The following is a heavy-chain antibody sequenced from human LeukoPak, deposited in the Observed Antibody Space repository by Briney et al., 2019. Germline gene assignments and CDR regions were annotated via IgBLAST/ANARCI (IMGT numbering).Heavy chain of an antibody. CDR2: ILYDGSNK. D-gene: IGHD6-13*01. Sequence: GGSLRLSCAASGFTFSSFVMHWVRQAPGKGLEWVAVILYDGSNKYYADSVKGRFTISRDNSKNRLYLQLSTLRSEDTAVYYCAQDRGSSWFTPFDYWGQGTLVTVSS. J-gene: IGHJ4*02. CDR3: AQDRGSSWFTPFDY. V-gene: IGHV3-30*18. CDR1: GFTFSSFV.